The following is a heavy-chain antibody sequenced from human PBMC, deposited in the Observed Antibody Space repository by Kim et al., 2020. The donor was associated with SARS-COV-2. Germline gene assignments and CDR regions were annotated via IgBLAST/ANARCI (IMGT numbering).Heavy chain of an antibody. Sequence: ASVKVSCKASGYTFTSYGISWVRQAPGQGLEWMGWISAYNGNTNYAQKLQGRVTMTTDTSTSTAYMELRSLRSDDTAVYYCARTAPRRDGYNPNDYWGQGTLVTVSS. D-gene: IGHD5-12*01. CDR1: GYTFTSYG. CDR3: ARTAPRRDGYNPNDY. V-gene: IGHV1-18*01. CDR2: ISAYNGNT. J-gene: IGHJ4*02.